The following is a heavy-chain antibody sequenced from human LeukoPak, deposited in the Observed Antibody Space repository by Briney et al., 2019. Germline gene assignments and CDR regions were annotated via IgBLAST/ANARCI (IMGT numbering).Heavy chain of an antibody. D-gene: IGHD2-2*01. J-gene: IGHJ6*02. CDR3: ARLGAPAGMDV. CDR1: GASVSDYY. CDR2: IYNSATT. Sequence: SETLSLTCTVSGASVSDYYWSWIRQFPGKGLEWIGYIYNSATTNYNPSLTGRVTISEDTSKNQFSLKLSSVTASDTAVYYCARLGAPAGMDVWGQGTTVAVSS. V-gene: IGHV4-59*08.